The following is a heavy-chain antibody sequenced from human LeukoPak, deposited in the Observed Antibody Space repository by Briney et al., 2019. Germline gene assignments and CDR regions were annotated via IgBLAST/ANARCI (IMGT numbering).Heavy chain of an antibody. J-gene: IGHJ5*02. D-gene: IGHD6-19*01. Sequence: KPSETLSLTCAVYGGSFSGYYWSWIRQPPGKGLEWIGEINHSGSTNHNPSLKSRVTISVDTSKNQFSLKPSSVTAADTAVYYCARVVAAVADNWFDPWGQGTLVTVSS. V-gene: IGHV4-34*01. CDR2: INHSGST. CDR1: GGSFSGYY. CDR3: ARVVAAVADNWFDP.